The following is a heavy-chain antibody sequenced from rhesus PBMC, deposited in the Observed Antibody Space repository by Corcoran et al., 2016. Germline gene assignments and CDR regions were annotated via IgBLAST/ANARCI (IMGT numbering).Heavy chain of an antibody. D-gene: IGHD6-31*01. J-gene: IGHJ4*01. Sequence: QVQLQESGPGLLKPSETLSLSCAVSGGSISASYRWSWIRQPPGKGLEWIRDIYGSSTSTNHHPSLKSRVTISKDTSKNQFSLKLSSVTAADTAVYYCARKASGWYYFDYWGQGVLVTVSS. CDR1: GGSISASYR. CDR2: IYGSSTST. CDR3: ARKASGWYYFDY. V-gene: IGHV4S10*01.